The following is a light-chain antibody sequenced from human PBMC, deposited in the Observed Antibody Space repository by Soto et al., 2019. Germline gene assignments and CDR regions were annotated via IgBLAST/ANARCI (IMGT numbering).Light chain of an antibody. CDR3: MQARQTPQT. V-gene: IGKV2-28*01. CDR1: QSLLHSNGYNY. CDR2: LGS. J-gene: IGKJ1*01. Sequence: VMTQSPLSLPVTPGEPASISCRSSQSLLHSNGYNYLDWYLQKPGQSPQLLISLGSPRASGVPDRFSVSGSGTEFTLKISRVEAEDVGVYYCMQARQTPQTFGQATKVEIK.